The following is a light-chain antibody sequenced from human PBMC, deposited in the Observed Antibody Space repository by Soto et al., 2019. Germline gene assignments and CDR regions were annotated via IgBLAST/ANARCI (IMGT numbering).Light chain of an antibody. CDR3: QVSDSSSDHPV. J-gene: IGLJ3*02. CDR1: NIGSKS. V-gene: IGLV3-21*04. CDR2: YDS. Sequence: SYELTQPPSVSVAPGKTARITCGGNNIGSKSVHWYQQKPGQAPVLVIYYDSDRPSGIPERFSGSNSGNTATLTISRVEAGHDAHYYCQVSDSSSDHPVFGGGTKLTVL.